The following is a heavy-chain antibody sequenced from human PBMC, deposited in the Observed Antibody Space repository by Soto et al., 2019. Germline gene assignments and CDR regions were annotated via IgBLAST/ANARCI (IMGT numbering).Heavy chain of an antibody. Sequence: ASVKVSCKASGYTFTSYGISWVRQAPGQGLEWMGWISAYNGNTYYAQKLQGRVTMTTDTSTSTAYMELRSLRSDDTAVYYCTRAYGGNSIGWFDPWGQGTLVTVSS. CDR1: GYTFTSYG. CDR2: ISAYNGNT. V-gene: IGHV1-18*04. CDR3: TRAYGGNSIGWFDP. J-gene: IGHJ5*02. D-gene: IGHD2-21*02.